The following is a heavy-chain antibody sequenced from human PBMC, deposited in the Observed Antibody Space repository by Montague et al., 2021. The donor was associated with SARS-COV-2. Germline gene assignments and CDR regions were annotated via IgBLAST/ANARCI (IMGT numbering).Heavy chain of an antibody. CDR3: ARHQQLGFVDAFDI. V-gene: IGHV4-59*08. CDR1: GGSISSHS. CDR2: IHSSGVT. Sequence: SETLSLTCTVSGGSISSHSWRWIRQPPGMGLAWVGHIHSSGVTKYSPSLRGRGTISIDTSKNQFSLKLSFVTAADTAIYYCARHQQLGFVDAFDIWGQGTMVTVSA. J-gene: IGHJ3*02. D-gene: IGHD6-13*01.